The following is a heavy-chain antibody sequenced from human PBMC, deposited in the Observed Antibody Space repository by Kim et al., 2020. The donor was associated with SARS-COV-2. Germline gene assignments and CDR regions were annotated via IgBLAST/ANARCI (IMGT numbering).Heavy chain of an antibody. D-gene: IGHD6-13*01. Sequence: TNYNPPLKSRGTISVDTSKNQFSLKVTSVTAADTAVYYCARSTAAGTIDYWGQGTLVTVSS. CDR3: ARSTAAGTIDY. V-gene: IGHV4-34*01. CDR2: T. J-gene: IGHJ4*02.